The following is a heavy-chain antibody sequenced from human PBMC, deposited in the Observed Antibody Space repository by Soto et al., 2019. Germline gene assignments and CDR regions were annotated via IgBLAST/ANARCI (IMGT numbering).Heavy chain of an antibody. CDR3: ARAGYCSSTSCYYYYGMDV. V-gene: IGHV3-33*01. Sequence: PGGSLRLSCAASGFTFSSYGMHWVRQAPGKGLEWVAVIWYDGSNKYYADSVKGRFTISRDNSKNTLYLQMNSLRAEDTAVYYCARAGYCSSTSCYYYYGMDVWGPGTTGTV. D-gene: IGHD2-2*03. J-gene: IGHJ6*02. CDR2: IWYDGSNK. CDR1: GFTFSSYG.